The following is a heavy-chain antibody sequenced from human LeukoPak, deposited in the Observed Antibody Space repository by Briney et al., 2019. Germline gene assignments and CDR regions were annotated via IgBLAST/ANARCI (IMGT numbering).Heavy chain of an antibody. V-gene: IGHV4-4*07. D-gene: IGHD2-2*01. CDR1: GGSISSYY. CDR3: ARDCSSTSCYYYYYMDV. J-gene: IGHJ6*03. CDR2: IYTSGST. Sequence: SETLSLTCTVSGGSISSYYWSWIRQPAGKGLEWIGRIYTSGSTNYNPSLKSRVTMSVDTSKNQFSLKLSSVTAADTAVCYCARDCSSTSCYYYYYMDVWGKGTTVTVSS.